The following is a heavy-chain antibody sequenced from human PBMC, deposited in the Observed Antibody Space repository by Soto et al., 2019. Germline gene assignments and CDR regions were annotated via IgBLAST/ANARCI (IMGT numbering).Heavy chain of an antibody. D-gene: IGHD2-2*01. CDR3: VREDPGACSSTSCGDAFVL. CDR2: IYYSGST. Sequence: QVQLQESGPGLVKPSQTLSLTCTVSGGSIRSGDYYWNWIRQPPGEGPERIGSIYYSGSTYYSPSLKSRVTVWVGTSKYQFSLKLSSVTAAAAAVYDFVREDPGACSSTSCGDAFVLRGRGTMVAVSS. J-gene: IGHJ3*01. CDR1: GGSIRSGDYY. V-gene: IGHV4-30-4*01.